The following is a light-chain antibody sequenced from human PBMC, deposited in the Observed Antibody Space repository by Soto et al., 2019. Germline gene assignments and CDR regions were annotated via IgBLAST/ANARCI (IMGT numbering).Light chain of an antibody. J-gene: IGKJ3*01. V-gene: IGKV3-20*01. CDR3: LLFRGSPT. Sequence: EIVLTQSPGTLSLSPGERATLSCRASQSVPSDWLAWYRHKPGQAPRLLIYGASTRASGIPDRFSGSGVGTDFTLTINRLEPEDCAVYYCLLFRGSPTFGPGSRVHI. CDR2: GAS. CDR1: QSVPSDW.